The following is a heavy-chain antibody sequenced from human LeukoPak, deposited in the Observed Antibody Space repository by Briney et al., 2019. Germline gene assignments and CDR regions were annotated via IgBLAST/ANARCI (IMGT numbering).Heavy chain of an antibody. Sequence: SETLSLTCTVSGGSISSGSYYWSWIRQPAGRGLEWIGRIYTSGSTNYNPSLKSRVTISVDTSKNQFSLKLSSVTAADTAVYYCARVGGWGSYPHGFGYWGQGTLVTVSS. V-gene: IGHV4-61*02. CDR2: IYTSGST. J-gene: IGHJ4*02. D-gene: IGHD3-16*01. CDR3: ARVGGWGSYPHGFGY. CDR1: GGSISSGSYY.